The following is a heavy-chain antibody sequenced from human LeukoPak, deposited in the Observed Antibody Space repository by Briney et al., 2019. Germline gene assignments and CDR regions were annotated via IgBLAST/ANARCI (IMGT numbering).Heavy chain of an antibody. CDR1: GYTFTSYG. CDR2: ISAYNGNT. CDR3: ARDWYCSSTSCYPAGLDY. V-gene: IGHV1-18*01. Sequence: ASVKVSCKASGYTFTSYGISWVRQAPGQGLEWMGWISAYNGNTNYAQKLQGRVTMTTDTSTSTAYMELRSLRSDDTAVYYCARDWYCSSTSCYPAGLDYWGQGTLVTVSS. J-gene: IGHJ4*02. D-gene: IGHD2-2*01.